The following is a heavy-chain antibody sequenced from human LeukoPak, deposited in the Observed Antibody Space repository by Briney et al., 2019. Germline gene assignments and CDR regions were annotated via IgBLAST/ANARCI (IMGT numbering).Heavy chain of an antibody. J-gene: IGHJ4*02. D-gene: IGHD4-17*01. CDR1: GYSFTNYW. Sequence: PGESPKISCKASGYSFTNYWITWVRQMPGRGLEWMGRIDPRDSYTNYSPSFQGHVTISADNAISTAYLQWSSLKASDIAMYYCARLPMTTVNFDYWGQGTLVTVSS. CDR3: ARLPMTTVNFDY. CDR2: IDPRDSYT. V-gene: IGHV5-10-1*01.